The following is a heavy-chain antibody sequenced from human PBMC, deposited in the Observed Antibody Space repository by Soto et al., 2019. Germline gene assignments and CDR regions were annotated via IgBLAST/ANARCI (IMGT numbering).Heavy chain of an antibody. Sequence: SETLSLTCTVSGGSISSYYWSWIRQPPGKGLEWIGYIYYSGSTNYNPSLKSRVTISVDTSKNQFSLKLSSVTAADTAVYYCARVAPRYCSSTSCYVYYYYGMDVWGQGTTVNRLL. CDR1: GGSISSYY. V-gene: IGHV4-59*01. J-gene: IGHJ6*02. CDR3: ARVAPRYCSSTSCYVYYYYGMDV. D-gene: IGHD2-2*01. CDR2: IYYSGST.